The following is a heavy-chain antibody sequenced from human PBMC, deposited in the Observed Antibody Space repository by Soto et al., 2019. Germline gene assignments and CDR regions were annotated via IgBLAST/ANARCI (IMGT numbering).Heavy chain of an antibody. D-gene: IGHD6-19*01. J-gene: IGHJ4*02. CDR2: ISGSGGST. CDR1: GFTFSSYA. V-gene: IGHV3-23*01. CDR3: AKDGPGTVSGARHFDY. Sequence: PGGSLRLSCAASGFTFSSYAMSWVRQAPGKGLEWVSAISGSGGSTYYADSVKGRFTISRDNSKNTLYLQMNSLRAEDTAVYYCAKDGPGTVSGARHFDYWGQGTLVTVSS.